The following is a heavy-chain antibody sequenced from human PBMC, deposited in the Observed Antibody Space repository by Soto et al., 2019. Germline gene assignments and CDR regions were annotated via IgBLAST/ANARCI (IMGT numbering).Heavy chain of an antibody. CDR3: AREGDTAMVKSLYYYYYGMDV. CDR2: INPNSGGT. J-gene: IGHJ6*02. V-gene: IGHV1-2*02. Sequence: EASVKVSFKASGYTFTGYYMHWLRQAPGQGLEWMGWINPNSGGTNYAQKFQGRVTMTRDTSISTAYMELSRLRSDDTAVYYCAREGDTAMVKSLYYYYYGMDVWGQGTTVTVSS. D-gene: IGHD5-18*01. CDR1: GYTFTGYY.